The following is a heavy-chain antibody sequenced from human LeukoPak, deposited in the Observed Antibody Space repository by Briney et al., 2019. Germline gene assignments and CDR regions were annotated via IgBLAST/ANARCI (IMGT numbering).Heavy chain of an antibody. CDR1: GSTFSSYD. CDR2: MNPNSGDT. D-gene: IGHD3-10*01. V-gene: IGHV1-8*02. J-gene: IGHJ4*02. CDR3: ARGPYGTGSHFDF. Sequence: GASVKVSCKASGSTFSSYDINWGRQATGQGLEWMGWMNPNSGDTGYTQRFQGRVTMTRDTSISTAYMELSSLRSEDTAVYYCARGPYGTGSHFDFWGQGTLVTVSS.